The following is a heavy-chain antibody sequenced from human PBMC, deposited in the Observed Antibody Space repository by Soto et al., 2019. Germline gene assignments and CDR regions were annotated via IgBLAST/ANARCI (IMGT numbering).Heavy chain of an antibody. J-gene: IGHJ4*02. D-gene: IGHD6-19*01. CDR1: GFTFSSNA. CDR2: ISAGGGST. Sequence: GGSLRLSCAASGFTFSSNAMSWVRQAPGKGLEWVSAISAGGGSTYYADSVKGRFTISRDNAKNTLYLQMNSLRAEDTAVYYCAKGVYSSGWYGEGDYWGQGTLVTV. CDR3: AKGVYSSGWYGEGDY. V-gene: IGHV3-23*01.